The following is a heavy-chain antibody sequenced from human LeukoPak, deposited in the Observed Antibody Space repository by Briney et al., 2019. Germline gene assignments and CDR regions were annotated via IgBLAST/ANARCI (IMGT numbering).Heavy chain of an antibody. V-gene: IGHV1-69*13. Sequence: ASVKVSCKASGGTFSSYAIGWVRQAPGQGLEWMGGIIPISGTANYAQKFQGRVTITADESTSTAYMELSSLRSEDTAVYYCARGYGSGSYYQPFDYWGQGTLVTVSS. CDR2: IIPISGTA. D-gene: IGHD3-10*01. CDR1: GGTFSSYA. CDR3: ARGYGSGSYYQPFDY. J-gene: IGHJ4*02.